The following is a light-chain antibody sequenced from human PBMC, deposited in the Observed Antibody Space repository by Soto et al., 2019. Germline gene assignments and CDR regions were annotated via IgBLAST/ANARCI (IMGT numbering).Light chain of an antibody. Sequence: EIVLTQSPGTLSLSPGERATLSCRASQSVSSSYLAWYQQKPGQAPRLLIYGASSRATGIPDRFSGSGSGTDFTLTISRLEPEDFAVYYCQQYGSSPEYTFGQGTKLETK. CDR2: GAS. CDR3: QQYGSSPEYT. CDR1: QSVSSSY. V-gene: IGKV3-20*01. J-gene: IGKJ2*01.